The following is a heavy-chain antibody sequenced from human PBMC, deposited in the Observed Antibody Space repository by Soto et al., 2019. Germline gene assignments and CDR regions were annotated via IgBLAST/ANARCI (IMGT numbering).Heavy chain of an antibody. CDR1: GGTFSSYA. D-gene: IGHD3-3*01. Sequence: GASVKVSCKASGGTFSSYAISWVRQAPGQGLEWMGGIIPIFGTANYAQKFQGRVTITADESTSTAYMELSSLRSEDTAVYYCARGEVPRVRFLECYCPDYWGQGTLVTVSS. CDR2: IIPIFGTA. CDR3: ARGEVPRVRFLECYCPDY. J-gene: IGHJ4*02. V-gene: IGHV1-69*13.